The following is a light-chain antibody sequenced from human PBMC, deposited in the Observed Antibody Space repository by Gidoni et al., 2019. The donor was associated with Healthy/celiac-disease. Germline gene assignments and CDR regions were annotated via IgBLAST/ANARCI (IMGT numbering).Light chain of an antibody. CDR3: QQCNSYPVT. CDR2: EAS. Sequence: DIQMANSPSTLSASVVDRVTITCRASQSISSWLAWYQQKPGKAPKLLIYEASSLESGVPSRFSGSGSGTDFTLTISSLQPDDFATYYCQQCNSYPVTFGQGTKVEIK. J-gene: IGKJ1*01. CDR1: QSISSW. V-gene: IGKV1-5*03.